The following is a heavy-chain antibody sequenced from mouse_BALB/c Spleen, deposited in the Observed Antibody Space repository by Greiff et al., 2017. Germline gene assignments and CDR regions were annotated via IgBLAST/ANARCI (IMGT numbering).Heavy chain of an antibody. J-gene: IGHJ4*01. CDR2: IWSGGST. D-gene: IGHD2-3*01. CDR3: ARSYDEGYAMDY. CDR1: GFSLTSYG. Sequence: VMLVESGPGLVQPSQSLSITCTVSGFSLTSYGVHWVRQSPGKGLEWLGVIWSGGSTDYNAAFISRLSISKDNSKSQVFSKMNSLQADDTAIYYCARSYDEGYAMDYWGQGTSVTVSS. V-gene: IGHV2-4-1*01.